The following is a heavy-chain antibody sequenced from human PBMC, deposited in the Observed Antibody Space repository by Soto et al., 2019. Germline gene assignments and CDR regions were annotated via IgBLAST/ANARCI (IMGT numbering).Heavy chain of an antibody. CDR3: AKDTLVWVPYFDY. Sequence: QVQLVESGGGVVQPGRSLRLSCAASGFTFSSYGMHWVRQAPGKGLEWVAVISYDGSNKYYADSVKGRFTISRDNSKNTLYLQMNSLRAEDTAVYYCAKDTLVWVPYFDYWGQGTLVTVSS. CDR1: GFTFSSYG. V-gene: IGHV3-30*18. D-gene: IGHD1-26*01. CDR2: ISYDGSNK. J-gene: IGHJ4*02.